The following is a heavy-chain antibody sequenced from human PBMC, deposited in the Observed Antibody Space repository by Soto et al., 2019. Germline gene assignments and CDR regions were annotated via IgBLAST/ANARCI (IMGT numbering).Heavy chain of an antibody. V-gene: IGHV1-69*06. Sequence: QVQLVQSGAEVKKPGSSVKVSCKASGGTFSSYAISWVRQAPGQGLEWMGGIIPIFGTANYAQKFQGRVTITADKSTSTAYMELSSLRSEDTAVYYCARRIAAAGTFYYYGRDVWGQGTTVTVSS. CDR1: GGTFSSYA. D-gene: IGHD6-13*01. CDR3: ARRIAAAGTFYYYGRDV. J-gene: IGHJ6*02. CDR2: IIPIFGTA.